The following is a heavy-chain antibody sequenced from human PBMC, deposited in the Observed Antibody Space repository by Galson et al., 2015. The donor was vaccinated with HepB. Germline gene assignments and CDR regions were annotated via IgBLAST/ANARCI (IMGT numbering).Heavy chain of an antibody. CDR3: ARLGYSSASIDY. Sequence: SLRLSCAASGFTVSSNYMSWVRQAPGKGLEWVSVIYSGGSTNYADSVKGRFTISRDNSKNTLYLQMNSLRAEDTAVYYCARLGYSSASIDYRGQGTLVTVSS. CDR2: IYSGGST. V-gene: IGHV3-66*01. CDR1: GFTVSSNY. D-gene: IGHD6-19*01. J-gene: IGHJ4*02.